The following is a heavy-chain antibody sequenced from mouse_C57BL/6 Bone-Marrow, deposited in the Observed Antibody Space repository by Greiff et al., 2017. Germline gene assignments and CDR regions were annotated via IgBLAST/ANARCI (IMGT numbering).Heavy chain of an antibody. Sequence: QVQLKQPGAELVRPGSSVKLSCKASGYTFTSYWMHWVKQRPIQGLEWIGNIDPSDSETHYNQKFKDKATLTVDKSSSTAYMQLSSLTSEDSAVYYWARRDWDTVFDYWGQGTTLTVSS. D-gene: IGHD4-1*01. J-gene: IGHJ2*01. CDR2: IDPSDSET. CDR3: ARRDWDTVFDY. V-gene: IGHV1-52*01. CDR1: GYTFTSYW.